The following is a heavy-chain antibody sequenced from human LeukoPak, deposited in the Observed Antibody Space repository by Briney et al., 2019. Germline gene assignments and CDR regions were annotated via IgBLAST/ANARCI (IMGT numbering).Heavy chain of an antibody. Sequence: GGSLRLSCAASGFTFSDHYMSWIRQAPGKGLEWVSYISNSGSSINDADSVKGRFTISRDNAKNSLYLQMNSLRAEDTAVYYCAKHMTSSYYGIDVWGHGTTVTVSS. V-gene: IGHV3-11*01. CDR3: AKHMTSSYYGIDV. D-gene: IGHD6-6*01. J-gene: IGHJ6*02. CDR2: ISNSGSSI. CDR1: GFTFSDHY.